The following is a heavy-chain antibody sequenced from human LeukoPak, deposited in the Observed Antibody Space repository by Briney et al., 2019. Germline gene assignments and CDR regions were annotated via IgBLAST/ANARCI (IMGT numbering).Heavy chain of an antibody. CDR2: IYYSGST. V-gene: IGHV4-39*01. J-gene: IGHJ4*02. Sequence: PSETLSLTCSASGGSISSSSYYWGWIRQPPGKGLEWIGSIYYSGSTYYNPSLKSRVTISVDTSKNQFSLKLSSVTAADTAVYYCARLVVVPAASQFDYWGQGTLVTVSS. D-gene: IGHD2-2*01. CDR1: GGSISSSSYY. CDR3: ARLVVVPAASQFDY.